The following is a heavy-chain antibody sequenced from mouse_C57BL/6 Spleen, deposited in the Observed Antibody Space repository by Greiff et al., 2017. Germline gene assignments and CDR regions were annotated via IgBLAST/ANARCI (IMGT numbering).Heavy chain of an antibody. CDR2: ISGGGGNT. CDR1: GFTFSSYT. V-gene: IGHV5-9*04. J-gene: IGHJ3*01. CDR3: ERQAWDGAWFAY. D-gene: IGHD4-1*01. Sequence: EVQVVESGGGLVKPGGSLKLSCAASGFTFSSYTMSWVRQTPEKRLEWVATISGGGGNTYYPDSVKGRFTISRDNAKNTLYLQMSSLRSEDTAVYYCERQAWDGAWFAYWGQGTLVTVSA.